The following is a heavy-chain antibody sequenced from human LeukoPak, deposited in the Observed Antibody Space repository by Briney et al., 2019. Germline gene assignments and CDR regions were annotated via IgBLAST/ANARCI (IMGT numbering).Heavy chain of an antibody. CDR3: AREGGSSWPTAFDI. D-gene: IGHD6-13*01. J-gene: IGHJ3*02. V-gene: IGHV1-46*01. CDR2: INPSGGST. Sequence: ASVKVSCKASGYTFTSYYMHWVRQAPGQGLEWMGIINPSGGSTSYAQKFQGRVTITADESTSTAYMGLSSLRSEDTAVYYCAREGGSSWPTAFDIWGQGTMVTVSS. CDR1: GYTFTSYY.